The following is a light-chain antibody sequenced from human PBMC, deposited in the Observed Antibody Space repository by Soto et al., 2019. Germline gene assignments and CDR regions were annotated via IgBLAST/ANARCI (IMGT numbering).Light chain of an antibody. CDR2: VAS. J-gene: IGKJ4*01. V-gene: IGKV1-39*01. CDR1: QSINIY. CDR3: RQSFTTPQT. Sequence: DIQMTQSPSSLSASVGDSVTITCRASQSINIYLSWYQQKPGKAPKLLINVASTLQGGVPSRFSGSGSGTEFTLAISSLQPEDSATYYCRQSFTTPQTFGGGTRVEIK.